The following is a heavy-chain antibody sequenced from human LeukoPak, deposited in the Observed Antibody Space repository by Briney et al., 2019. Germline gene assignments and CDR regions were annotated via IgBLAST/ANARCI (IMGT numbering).Heavy chain of an antibody. CDR2: ISGSGGST. CDR1: GFTFSSYS. D-gene: IGHD3-22*01. V-gene: IGHV3-23*01. Sequence: GGSLRLSCAASGFTFSSYSMNGVRQAPGKGLEWVSAISGSGGSTYYADSVKGRFTISRDNSKNTLYLQMNSLRAEDTDVYYCAKPGGLSGYYDTFDYWGQGNLVTVSS. CDR3: AKPGGLSGYYDTFDY. J-gene: IGHJ4*02.